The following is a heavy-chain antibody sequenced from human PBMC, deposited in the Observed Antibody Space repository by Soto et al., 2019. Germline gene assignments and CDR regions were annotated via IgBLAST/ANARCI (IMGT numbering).Heavy chain of an antibody. D-gene: IGHD1-26*01. Sequence: PGGSLRLSCAASGFTFSSYGMHWVRQAPGKGLEWVAVIWYDGSNKYYADSVKGRFTISRDNSKNTLYLQMNSLRAEDTFVYYCARDQVGATRLGNYYFDYWGQGTLVTVSS. CDR3: ARDQVGATRLGNYYFDY. CDR1: GFTFSSYG. CDR2: IWYDGSNK. J-gene: IGHJ4*02. V-gene: IGHV3-33*01.